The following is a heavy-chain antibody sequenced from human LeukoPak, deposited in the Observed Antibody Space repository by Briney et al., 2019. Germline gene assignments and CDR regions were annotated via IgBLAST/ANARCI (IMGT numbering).Heavy chain of an antibody. J-gene: IGHJ4*02. D-gene: IGHD3-10*01. V-gene: IGHV1-2*02. CDR2: INPNSGGT. CDR1: GYTFTSYG. Sequence: ASVKVSCKTAGYTFTSYGINWVRQAPGQGLEWMGWINPNSGGTNYAQKFQGRVTMTRDTSISTAYMELSRLRSDDTAVYYCARVVTMVRGVIIAPFDYWGQGTLVTVSS. CDR3: ARVVTMVRGVIIAPFDY.